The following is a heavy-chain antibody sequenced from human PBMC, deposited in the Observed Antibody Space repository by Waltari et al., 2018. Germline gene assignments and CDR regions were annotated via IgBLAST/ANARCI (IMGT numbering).Heavy chain of an antibody. CDR1: GFTFSSYA. CDR2: ISGSGGST. V-gene: IGHV3-23*01. J-gene: IGHJ4*02. Sequence: EVQLLESGGGLVQPGGSLRLSCAASGFTFSSYAMSWVRQAPGKGLEWGSAISGSGGSTYYAGSGKGRFTISRDNSKNTLYLQMNSLRAEDTAVYYCAKSGGSYMMGLLAYFDYWGQGTLVTVSS. CDR3: AKSGGSYMMGLLAYFDY. D-gene: IGHD1-26*01.